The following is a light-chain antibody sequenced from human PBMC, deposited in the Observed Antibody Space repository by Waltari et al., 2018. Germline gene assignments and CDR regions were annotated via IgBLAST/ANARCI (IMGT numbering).Light chain of an antibody. CDR2: GAS. CDR1: QSVSIN. V-gene: IGKV3-15*01. CDR3: QHYNNWPPT. Sequence: EIVMTQSPATLSVSPGDRVTLSCKTSQSVSINLAWYQLKPGQAPRLLIFGASTRATGPPARFSGSWSETEFTLTISSLQSEDLAVYYCQHYNNWPPTFGQGTKVEIK. J-gene: IGKJ1*01.